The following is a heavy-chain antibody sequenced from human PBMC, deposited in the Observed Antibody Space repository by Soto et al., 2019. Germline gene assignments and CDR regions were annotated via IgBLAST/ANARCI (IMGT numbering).Heavy chain of an antibody. J-gene: IGHJ6*02. D-gene: IGHD2-15*01. CDR3: ARARLAPKPHATYSLYYGLDV. CDR1: NFSISSAYY. Sequence: SETLSLTCGVSNFSISSAYYWAWIRQPPGKGLEWIASVYHTGNTYFNPSLKSRVTISVDTSKNQFSLRLRSVTAADTATYYCARARLAPKPHATYSLYYGLDVWGPGTTVTVSS. CDR2: VYHTGNT. V-gene: IGHV4-38-2*01.